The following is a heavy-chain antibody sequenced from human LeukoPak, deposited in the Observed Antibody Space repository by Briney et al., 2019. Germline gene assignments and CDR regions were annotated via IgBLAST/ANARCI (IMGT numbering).Heavy chain of an antibody. CDR1: GYTFTGYY. V-gene: IGHV1-2*02. J-gene: IGHJ4*02. D-gene: IGHD3-9*01. CDR2: INPNSGGT. Sequence: ASVKVSCKASGYTFTGYYMHWVRQAPGQGLEWMGWINPNSGGTNYAQKFQGRVAMTRDTSISTAYMELSRLRSDDTAVYYCARSSGGYFDWLIYWGQGTLVTVSS. CDR3: ARSSGGYFDWLIY.